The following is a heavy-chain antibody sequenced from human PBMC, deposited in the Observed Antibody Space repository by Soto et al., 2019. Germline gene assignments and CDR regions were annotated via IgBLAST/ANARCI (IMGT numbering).Heavy chain of an antibody. CDR2: ISGSGGST. CDR1: EFTFSSYA. J-gene: IGHJ6*02. CDR3: AKEKKGQWLVNPTYYYYGMDV. Sequence: PGGSLRLSCAASEFTFSSYAMSWVRQAPGKGLEWVSAISGSGGSTYYADSVKGRFTISRDNSKNTLYLQMNSLRAEDTAVYYCAKEKKGQWLVNPTYYYYGMDVWGQGTTVTVSS. D-gene: IGHD6-19*01. V-gene: IGHV3-23*01.